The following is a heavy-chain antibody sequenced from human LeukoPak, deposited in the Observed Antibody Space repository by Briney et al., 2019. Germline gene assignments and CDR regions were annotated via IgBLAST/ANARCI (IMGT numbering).Heavy chain of an antibody. J-gene: IGHJ4*02. D-gene: IGHD6-13*01. Sequence: GGSLRLSCAASGFTFDDYGMSWLRQAPGKGLEWVSGINLNGGSTGYADSVKGRFTISRDNAKNSLYLQMISLRAEDTALYYCARDDGGRGSSWYVGYWGQGTLVTVSS. CDR3: ARDDGGRGSSWYVGY. CDR2: INLNGGST. V-gene: IGHV3-20*04. CDR1: GFTFDDYG.